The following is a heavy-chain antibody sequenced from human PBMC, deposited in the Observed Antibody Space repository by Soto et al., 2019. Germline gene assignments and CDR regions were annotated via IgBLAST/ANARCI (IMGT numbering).Heavy chain of an antibody. Sequence: GGSLRLSCAASGFTVSSNYMSWVRQAPGKGLEWVSVIYSGGSTYYADSVKGRFTISRDNSKNTLYLQMNSLRAEDTAVYYCARVLVLEYYFDYWGQGTLVTVSS. V-gene: IGHV3-53*01. CDR1: GFTVSSNY. CDR2: IYSGGST. CDR3: ARVLVLEYYFDY. J-gene: IGHJ4*02.